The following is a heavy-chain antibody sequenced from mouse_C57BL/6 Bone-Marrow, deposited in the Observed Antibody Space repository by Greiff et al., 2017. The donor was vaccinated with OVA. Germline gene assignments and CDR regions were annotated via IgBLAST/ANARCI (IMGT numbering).Heavy chain of an antibody. Sequence: QVQLQQSGAELARPGASVKLSCKASGYTFTSYGISWVKQRTGQGLEWIGEIYPRSGNTYYNEKFKGKATLTADKSSSTAYMELRRLTSEDSAVYFCARGRGHRGFDYWGQGTTLTVSS. CDR3: ARGRGHRGFDY. J-gene: IGHJ2*01. CDR1: GYTFTSYG. D-gene: IGHD3-1*01. CDR2: IYPRSGNT. V-gene: IGHV1-81*01.